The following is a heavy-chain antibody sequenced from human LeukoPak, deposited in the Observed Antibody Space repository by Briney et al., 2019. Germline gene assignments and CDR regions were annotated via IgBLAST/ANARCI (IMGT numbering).Heavy chain of an antibody. Sequence: GGSLRPSCAASRFIVSSNYMTWVRQAPGKGLEWVAVISYDGSNKYYADSVKGRFTISRDNSKNTLYLQMNSLRAEDTAVYYCARGQGYFDYWGQGTLVTVSS. J-gene: IGHJ4*02. CDR2: ISYDGSNK. V-gene: IGHV3-30-3*01. CDR3: ARGQGYFDY. CDR1: RFIVSSNY.